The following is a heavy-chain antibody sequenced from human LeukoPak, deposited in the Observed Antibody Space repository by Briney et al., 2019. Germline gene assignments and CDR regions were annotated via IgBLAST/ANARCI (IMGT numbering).Heavy chain of an antibody. CDR2: IYHSGST. CDR3: ARLPWGGGDYYYGMDV. CDR1: GGSISSSNW. V-gene: IGHV4-4*02. J-gene: IGHJ6*04. D-gene: IGHD7-27*01. Sequence: SETLSLTCAVSGGSISSSNWWGWVRQPPGKGLEWIGEIYHSGSTNYNPSLKSRVTISVDKSKNQFSLKLSSVTAADTAVYYCARLPWGGGDYYYGMDVWGKGTTVTVSS.